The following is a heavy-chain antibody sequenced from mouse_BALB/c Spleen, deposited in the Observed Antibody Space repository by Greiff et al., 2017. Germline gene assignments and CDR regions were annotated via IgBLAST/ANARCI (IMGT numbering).Heavy chain of an antibody. CDR1: GFTFSSYA. D-gene: IGHD1-3*01. CDR2: ISSGGST. CDR3: ARGDHIAWFAY. V-gene: IGHV5-6-5*01. Sequence: EVQLQESGGGLVKPGGSLKLSCAASGFTFSSYAMSWVRQTPEKRLEWVASISSGGSTYYPDSVKGRFTISRDNARNILYLQMSSLRSEDTAMYYCARGDHIAWFAYWGQGTLVTVSA. J-gene: IGHJ3*01.